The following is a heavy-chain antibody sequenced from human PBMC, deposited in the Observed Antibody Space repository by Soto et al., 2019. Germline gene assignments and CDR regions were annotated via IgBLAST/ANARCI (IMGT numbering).Heavy chain of an antibody. J-gene: IGHJ5*02. D-gene: IGHD1-26*01. Sequence: PGGSLRLSCAASGFTFSDYYMSWIRQAPGKGLEWVSYISSSGSTIYYADSVKGRFTISRDNAKNSLYLQMNSLRAEDTAVYYCARDLPPTDNWFDPWGQGTLVTVSS. CDR1: GFTFSDYY. CDR3: ARDLPPTDNWFDP. CDR2: ISSSGSTI. V-gene: IGHV3-11*01.